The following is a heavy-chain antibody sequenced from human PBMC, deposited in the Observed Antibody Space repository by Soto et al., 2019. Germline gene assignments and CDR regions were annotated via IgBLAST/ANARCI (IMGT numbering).Heavy chain of an antibody. J-gene: IGHJ3*02. V-gene: IGHV3-30*18. CDR3: AKERGVLDAFDI. CDR2: ISSDGNNQ. D-gene: IGHD3-10*01. Sequence: QVQLVESGGGVVQPGRSLRLSCAASGFTSSSFVIHWVRQAPGKGLEWLAVISSDGNNQYYADSVKSRFTISRDHTKNTLYLQVNRLKAEDTAVYFCAKERGVLDAFDIWGQWTMVTVSS. CDR1: GFTSSSFV.